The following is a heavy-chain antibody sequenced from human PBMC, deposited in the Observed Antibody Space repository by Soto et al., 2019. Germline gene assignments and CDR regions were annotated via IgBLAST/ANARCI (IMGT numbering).Heavy chain of an antibody. CDR1: GFTFSVYW. J-gene: IGHJ4*02. V-gene: IGHV3-7*01. CDR2: IGPDGTET. CDR3: AREIYSSSWYRHLDY. Sequence: PGGSLRLSCVGSGFTFSVYWMSWARQAPGKGLEWVATIGPDGTETLYDNTVKGRFTISRDNARNSLYLQMNSLREEDTAVYYCAREIYSSSWYRHLDYWGQGTLVTVSS. D-gene: IGHD6-13*01.